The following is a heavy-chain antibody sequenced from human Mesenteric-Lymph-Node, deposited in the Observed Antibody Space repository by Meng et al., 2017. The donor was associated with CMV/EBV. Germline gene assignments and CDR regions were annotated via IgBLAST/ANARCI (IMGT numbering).Heavy chain of an antibody. Sequence: GGSLRLSCAASGLTFTRYWMHWVRQVPGKGLMWVSRINSDGSSTDYADSVKGRFTISRDNAKNTLYLQMNSLRAEDTAVYYCAEHTSVQFVDYWGQGTLVTVSS. CDR1: GLTFTRYW. J-gene: IGHJ4*02. V-gene: IGHV3-74*01. CDR3: AEHTSVQFVDY. CDR2: INSDGSST. D-gene: IGHD1/OR15-1a*01.